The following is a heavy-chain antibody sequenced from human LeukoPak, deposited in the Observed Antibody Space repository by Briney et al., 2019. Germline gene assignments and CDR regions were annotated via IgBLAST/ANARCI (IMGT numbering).Heavy chain of an antibody. V-gene: IGHV3-30-3*01. Sequence: GGSLRLSCAASGFTFSSYAMHWVRQAPGKGLEWVAVISYDGSNKYYADSVKGRFTISRDNSKNTLYLQMNSLRAEDTAVYYCARGLLADRGKRNWFDPWGQGTLVIVSS. CDR2: ISYDGSNK. CDR1: GFTFSSYA. CDR3: ARGLLADRGKRNWFDP. J-gene: IGHJ5*02. D-gene: IGHD6-19*01.